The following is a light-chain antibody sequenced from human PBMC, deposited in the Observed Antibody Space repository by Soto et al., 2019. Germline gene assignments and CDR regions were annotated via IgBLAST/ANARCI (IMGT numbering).Light chain of an antibody. CDR3: QQTYSIPVT. Sequence: EIVLTQSPATLSLSPGERATLSCRASQTVSSSLAWYQQKPGQAPRLLIYEASNRATGIPARFSGSGSGADFTLTISSLEPEDFALYYCQQTYSIPVTFGQGTKLEIK. CDR2: EAS. CDR1: QTVSSS. V-gene: IGKV3-11*01. J-gene: IGKJ2*01.